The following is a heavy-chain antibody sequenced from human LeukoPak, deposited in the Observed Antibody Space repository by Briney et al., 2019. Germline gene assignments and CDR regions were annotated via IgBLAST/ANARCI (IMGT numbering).Heavy chain of an antibody. Sequence: GGTLRLSCAASGFTFSSYGMSWVRQAPGKGLEWVSAISGSGGSTYYAGSVKGRFTISRDNSKNTLYLQMNSLRAEDTAVYYCAKGGVFFDYWGQGTLVTVSS. J-gene: IGHJ4*02. CDR1: GFTFSSYG. CDR2: ISGSGGST. CDR3: AKGGVFFDY. D-gene: IGHD3-16*01. V-gene: IGHV3-23*01.